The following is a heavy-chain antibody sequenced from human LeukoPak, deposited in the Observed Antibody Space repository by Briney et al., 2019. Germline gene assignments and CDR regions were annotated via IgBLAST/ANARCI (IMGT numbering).Heavy chain of an antibody. J-gene: IGHJ4*02. CDR3: ARPPPTSSGWYFDY. V-gene: IGHV3-30*04. CDR2: TSYDGSNK. D-gene: IGHD6-19*01. Sequence: GGSLRLSCAASGFTFSSYAMHWVRQAPGKGLEWVVVTSYDGSNKYYADSVKGRFTISRDNSKNTLYLQMNSLRAEDTAVYYCARPPPTSSGWYFDYWGQGTLVTVSS. CDR1: GFTFSSYA.